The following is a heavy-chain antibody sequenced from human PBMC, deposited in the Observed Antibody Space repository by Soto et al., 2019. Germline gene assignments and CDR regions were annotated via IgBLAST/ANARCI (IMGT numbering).Heavy chain of an antibody. J-gene: IGHJ6*02. CDR3: ARVRPTGTTSSYYYYGMDV. V-gene: IGHV4-61*01. Sequence: QVQLQESGPGLVKPSETLSLTCTVSGGSVSSGSYYWSWIRQPPGKGLEWIGYIYYSGSTNYNPSLKSRVTISVDTSKNQFSLKLSSVTAADTAVYYCARVRPTGTTSSYYYYGMDVWGQGTTVTVSS. D-gene: IGHD1-7*01. CDR1: GGSVSSGSYY. CDR2: IYYSGST.